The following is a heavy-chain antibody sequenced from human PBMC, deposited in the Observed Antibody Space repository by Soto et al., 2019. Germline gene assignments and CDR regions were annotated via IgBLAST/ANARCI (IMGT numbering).Heavy chain of an antibody. CDR1: GYTFNIYS. D-gene: IGHD5-18*01. Sequence: GESLKISCNGSGYTFNIYSIGLVLQMAGKGLEWMWIIYASDSDTRYSPSFQGQVTISVDKSISTAYLQWSSLKASDTAIYYCASAMKYSYGYYWGQGTLVTVSS. CDR2: IYASDSDT. CDR3: ASAMKYSYGYY. J-gene: IGHJ4*02. V-gene: IGHV5-51*01.